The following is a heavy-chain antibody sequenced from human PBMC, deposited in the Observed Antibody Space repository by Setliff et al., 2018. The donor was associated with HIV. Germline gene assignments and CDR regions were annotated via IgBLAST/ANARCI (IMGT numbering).Heavy chain of an antibody. Sequence: SETLSLTCTVSGGSISSSGPGYYWGWVRQAPGGGLEWIGSVYYSGSTYYNPSLKSRVTISLDTSKNQLSLRLTSMTAADTAVYYCARSLPDTIFGVVIFDYWGQGKMVTVSS. J-gene: IGHJ4*02. CDR3: ARSLPDTIFGVVIFDY. V-gene: IGHV4-39*01. CDR2: VYYSGST. D-gene: IGHD3-3*01. CDR1: GGSISSSGPGYY.